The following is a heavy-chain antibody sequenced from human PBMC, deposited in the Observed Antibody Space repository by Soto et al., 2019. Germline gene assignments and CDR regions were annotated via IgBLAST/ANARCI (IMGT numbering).Heavy chain of an antibody. D-gene: IGHD2-21*01. V-gene: IGHV3-30-3*01. Sequence: GGSLRLSCAASVFTFSNYAMHWVRQAPGKWLVWLAVIRYDATTEXXADSVKGRXTISRYNSKNTXYLQRXSLRAEDPAVYYCSAACGGWQFDSWRQGTLVTVSS. CDR1: VFTFSNYA. J-gene: IGHJ4*02. CDR3: SAACGGWQFDS. CDR2: IRYDATTE.